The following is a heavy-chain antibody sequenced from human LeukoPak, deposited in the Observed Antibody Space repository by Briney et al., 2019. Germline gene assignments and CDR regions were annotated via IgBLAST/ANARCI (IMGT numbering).Heavy chain of an antibody. Sequence: KPSETLSLTCTVSDGSISSHYWSWIRQPPGKGLEWIGNINYSGSTKYNPSLKSRVVMSVDTSKNQFSLKLSSVTAADTAVYYCAKEIYGSGSYYGNGLDVWGQGTTVTVPS. CDR1: DGSISSHY. D-gene: IGHD3-10*01. CDR3: AKEIYGSGSYYGNGLDV. V-gene: IGHV4-59*11. CDR2: INYSGST. J-gene: IGHJ6*02.